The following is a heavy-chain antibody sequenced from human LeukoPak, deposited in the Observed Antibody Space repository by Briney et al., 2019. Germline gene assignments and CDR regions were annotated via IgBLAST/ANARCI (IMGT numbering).Heavy chain of an antibody. V-gene: IGHV3-21*01. Sequence: GGSLRLSCAASGFTFSSYSMNWVRQAPGKGLEWVSSISGSSTYIYYADSVKGRFTISRDNAKNSLYLQMNSLRAEDTAVYYCARDGAPYDILTGYYNVPGAFDIWGQGTMVTVSS. CDR3: ARDGAPYDILTGYYNVPGAFDI. CDR1: GFTFSSYS. J-gene: IGHJ3*02. CDR2: ISGSSTYI. D-gene: IGHD3-9*01.